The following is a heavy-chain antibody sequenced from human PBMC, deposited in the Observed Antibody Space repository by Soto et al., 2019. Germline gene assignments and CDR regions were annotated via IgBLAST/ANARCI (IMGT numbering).Heavy chain of an antibody. V-gene: IGHV3-23*01. J-gene: IGHJ6*02. CDR3: ARYIPGVRYYGMDV. D-gene: IGHD2-2*01. CDR1: GFTFSSYA. Sequence: EVQLLESGGGLVQPGGSLRLSCAASGFTFSSYAMKWVRQAPGKGLEWVSLIGESGTPTYYADSVKGRFTISRDNSGKTLFREMYSLRAEETAVYYCARYIPGVRYYGMDVWGQGTTVTVSS. CDR2: IGESGTPT.